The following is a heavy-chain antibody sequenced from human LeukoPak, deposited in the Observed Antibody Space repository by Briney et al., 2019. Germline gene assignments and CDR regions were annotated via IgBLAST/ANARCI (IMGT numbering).Heavy chain of an antibody. CDR1: GYSFTGYY. J-gene: IGHJ6*02. CDR2: INPNSGGT. CDR3: VRDPYHYGSGSPHGMDV. Sequence: ASVKVSCKASGYSFTGYYMHWVRQAPGQGLEWMGWINPNSGGTNYAQKFQGRVIMTRDTSISTAFMELSSLRSDDTAVYYCVRDPYHYGSGSPHGMDVWGQGTTVTVSS. V-gene: IGHV1-2*02. D-gene: IGHD3-10*01.